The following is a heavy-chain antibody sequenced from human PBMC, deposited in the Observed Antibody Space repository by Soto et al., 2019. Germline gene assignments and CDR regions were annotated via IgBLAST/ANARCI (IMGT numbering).Heavy chain of an antibody. CDR3: ARAYLTTYYYDSSGSFDAFDI. D-gene: IGHD3-22*01. CDR1: GFTFSSYS. J-gene: IGHJ3*02. CDR2: ISSSSSYI. V-gene: IGHV3-21*01. Sequence: GGSLRLSCAASGFTFSSYSMNWVRQAPGKGLEWVSSISSSSSYIYYADSVKGRFTISRDNAKNSLYLQMNSLRAEDTAVYYCARAYLTTYYYDSSGSFDAFDIWGQGTMVTVSS.